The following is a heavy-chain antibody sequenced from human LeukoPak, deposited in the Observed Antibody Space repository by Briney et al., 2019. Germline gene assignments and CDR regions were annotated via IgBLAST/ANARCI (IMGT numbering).Heavy chain of an antibody. J-gene: IGHJ4*02. CDR3: ARGGRMYYYDSSGYSY. Sequence: SETLSLTCAVYGGSFSGYYWSWIRQPPGKGLGWIGEINHSGSTNYNPSLKSRVTISVDTSKNQFSLKLSSVTAADTAVYYCARGGRMYYYDSSGYSYWGQGTLVTVSS. V-gene: IGHV4-34*01. CDR2: INHSGST. CDR1: GGSFSGYY. D-gene: IGHD3-22*01.